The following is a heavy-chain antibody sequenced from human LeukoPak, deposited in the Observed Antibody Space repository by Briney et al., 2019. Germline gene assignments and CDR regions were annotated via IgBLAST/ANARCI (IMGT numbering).Heavy chain of an antibody. V-gene: IGHV4-61*08. Sequence: SQTLSLTCTVSGGSISSGDYYWSWIRQPPGKGLEWIGYIYYSGSTNYNPSLKSRVIISVDTSKNQFSLKLSSVTAADTAVYYCARVGYSYGESYYYYYYMDVWGKGTTVTVSS. J-gene: IGHJ6*03. D-gene: IGHD5-18*01. CDR2: IYYSGST. CDR1: GGSISSGDYY. CDR3: ARVGYSYGESYYYYYYMDV.